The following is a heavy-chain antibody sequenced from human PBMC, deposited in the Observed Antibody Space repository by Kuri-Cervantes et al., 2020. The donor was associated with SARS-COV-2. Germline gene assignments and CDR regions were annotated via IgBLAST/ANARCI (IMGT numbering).Heavy chain of an antibody. V-gene: IGHV3-33*01. J-gene: IGHJ4*02. Sequence: LSLTCAASGFTFSSYGMHWVRQAPGKGLEWVAVIWFDGSNKYYADSVKGRFTISRDNSKNTLYLQMNSLRAEDTAVYYCARVRVGATFYFDYWGQGTLVTVSS. CDR3: ARVRVGATFYFDY. CDR1: GFTFSSYG. CDR2: IWFDGSNK. D-gene: IGHD1-26*01.